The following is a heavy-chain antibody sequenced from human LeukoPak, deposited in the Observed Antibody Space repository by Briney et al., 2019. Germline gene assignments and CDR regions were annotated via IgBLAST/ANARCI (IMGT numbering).Heavy chain of an antibody. D-gene: IGHD1-1*01. V-gene: IGHV4-59*08. J-gene: IGHJ4*02. CDR2: IYSSGST. Sequence: PSETLSLTCTVSGGSISSYYWSWIRQPPGKGLEWIGYIYSSGSTDYNPSLKSRVTISVDTSKNHFSLKLGSVNAADTAVYYCARYGNNWSFDYWGQGTLVTVSS. CDR3: ARYGNNWSFDY. CDR1: GGSISSYY.